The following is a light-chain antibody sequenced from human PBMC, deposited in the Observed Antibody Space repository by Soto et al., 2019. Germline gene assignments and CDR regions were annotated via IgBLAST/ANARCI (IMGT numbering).Light chain of an antibody. J-gene: IGKJ4*01. CDR1: QGINIY. Sequence: IQLAPSPSSLSASVGDRFTITCGSSQGINIYLACYQQKPGKAPNLLIFAASTLQSGVPSRFSGSGSGTDFTLTISSLQPEDVETYYCQQLNSDPHTFGGGTKVDIK. V-gene: IGKV1-9*01. CDR2: AAS. CDR3: QQLNSDPHT.